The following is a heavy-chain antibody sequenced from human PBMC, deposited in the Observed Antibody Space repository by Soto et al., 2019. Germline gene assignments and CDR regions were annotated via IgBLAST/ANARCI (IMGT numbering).Heavy chain of an antibody. CDR3: AREIMAANHFDY. CDR1: GGSIRSGDYY. V-gene: IGHV4-30-4*01. CDR2: VHYSGNT. J-gene: IGHJ4*02. D-gene: IGHD1-26*01. Sequence: QIQLHESGPGLVKPSQTLSLTCTVSGGSIRSGDYYWSWIRQTPERGLEWCGYVHYSGNTFYNPSLKSRATISLDTSRNQFSLKLSSVTAADSAVYYCAREIMAANHFDYWGQGALVTVSS.